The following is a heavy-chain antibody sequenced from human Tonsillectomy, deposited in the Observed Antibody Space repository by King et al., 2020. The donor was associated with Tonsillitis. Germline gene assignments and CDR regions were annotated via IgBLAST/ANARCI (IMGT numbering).Heavy chain of an antibody. CDR3: AKDGAFDY. V-gene: IGHV3-30*18. CDR2: ISYDGSNK. CDR1: GFTFSSYG. Sequence: QLVQSGGGVVQPGRSLRLSCAASGFTFSSYGMHWVRQAPGKGLEWVAVISYDGSNKYYADSVKGRFTISRDNSKNTLYLQMNSLRAEDTAVYYCAKDGAFDYWGQGTLVTVSS. J-gene: IGHJ4*02.